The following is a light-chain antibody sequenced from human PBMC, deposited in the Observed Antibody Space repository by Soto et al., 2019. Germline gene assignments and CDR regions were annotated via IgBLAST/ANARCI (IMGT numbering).Light chain of an antibody. CDR1: QGISNW. Sequence: DIQMTQSPSFVSSSVGDRVTISCRASQGISNWLAWYQQKPGKAPKLLIYATSKLQGGVPSRFSGSGSGTDFPLTIGSLQPEDSATYYCQQISSFPLTFGPGTKVDIK. CDR2: ATS. J-gene: IGKJ3*01. CDR3: QQISSFPLT. V-gene: IGKV1-12*01.